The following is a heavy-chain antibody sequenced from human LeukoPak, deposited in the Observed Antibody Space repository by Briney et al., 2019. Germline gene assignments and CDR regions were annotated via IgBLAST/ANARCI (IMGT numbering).Heavy chain of an antibody. V-gene: IGHV3-23*01. CDR3: AKSMSGSYSPLDY. Sequence: GGSLRLSCAASGFTFSSYAMSWVRQAPGKGLEWVSAISGSGGSTYYADSVKGRFTISRDNSKNTLYLQMNSLGAEDTAVYYCAKSMSGSYSPLDYWGQGTLVTVSS. J-gene: IGHJ4*02. D-gene: IGHD1-26*01. CDR1: GFTFSSYA. CDR2: ISGSGGST.